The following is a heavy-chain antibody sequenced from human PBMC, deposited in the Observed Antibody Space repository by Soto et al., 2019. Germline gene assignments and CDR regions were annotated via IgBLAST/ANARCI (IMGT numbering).Heavy chain of an antibody. V-gene: IGHV1-2*04. J-gene: IGHJ3*02. Sequence: ASVKVSCKASGYTFTGYYMHWVRQAPGQGLEWMGWINPNSGGTNYAQKFQGWVTMTRDTSISTAYMELSRLRSDDTAVYYCARDRSSSGYRDAFDIWGHGTMVTVSS. CDR2: INPNSGGT. CDR1: GYTFTGYY. CDR3: ARDRSSSGYRDAFDI. D-gene: IGHD3-22*01.